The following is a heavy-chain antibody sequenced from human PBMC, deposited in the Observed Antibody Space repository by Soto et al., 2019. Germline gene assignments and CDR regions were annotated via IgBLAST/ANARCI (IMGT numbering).Heavy chain of an antibody. J-gene: IGHJ3*02. V-gene: IGHV3-23*01. CDR2: ISGSGGST. CDR1: GFTFSSYA. Sequence: SGGSLRLSCAASGFTFSSYAMSWVRQAPGKGLEWVSAISGSGGSTYYADSVKGRFTISRDNSKNTLYLQMNSLRAEDTAVYYCAKVGYYYDSSGYLISDAFDIWGQGTMVTVSS. D-gene: IGHD3-22*01. CDR3: AKVGYYYDSSGYLISDAFDI.